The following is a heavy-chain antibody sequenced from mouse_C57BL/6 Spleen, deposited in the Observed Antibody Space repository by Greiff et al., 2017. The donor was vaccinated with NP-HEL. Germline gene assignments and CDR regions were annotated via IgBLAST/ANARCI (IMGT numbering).Heavy chain of an antibody. CDR3: ARQSNPYLAMDY. V-gene: IGHV5-6*01. D-gene: IGHD2-10*01. CDR1: GFTFSSYG. Sequence: EVKLVESGGDLVKPGGSLKLSCAASGFTFSSYGMSWVRQTPDKRLEWVATISSGGSYTYYPDSVKGRFTISRDNAKNTLYLQMSSLKSEDTAMYYCARQSNPYLAMDYWGQGTSVTVSS. J-gene: IGHJ4*01. CDR2: ISSGGSYT.